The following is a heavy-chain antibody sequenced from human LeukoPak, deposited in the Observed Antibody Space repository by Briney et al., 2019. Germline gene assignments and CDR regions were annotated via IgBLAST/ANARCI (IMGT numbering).Heavy chain of an antibody. D-gene: IGHD5-18*01. V-gene: IGHV1-18*01. CDR2: ISAYNGNT. J-gene: IGHJ6*03. CDR3: ARHTAIATPVYYYYYMDV. Sequence: ASVKVSCKASGYTFTSYGISWVRQAPGQGLEWMGWISAYNGNTNYAQKLQGSVTMTTDTSTSTAYMELRGLRSDNTAVYYCARHTAIATPVYYYYYMDVWGKGTTVTVSS. CDR1: GYTFTSYG.